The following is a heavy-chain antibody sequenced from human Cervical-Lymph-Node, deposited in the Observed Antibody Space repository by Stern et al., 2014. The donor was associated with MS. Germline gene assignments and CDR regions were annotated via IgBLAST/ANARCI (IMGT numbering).Heavy chain of an antibody. CDR2: IWYDGSNK. V-gene: IGHV3-33*01. Sequence: VQLVESGGGVVQPGRSLRLACAASGFTFSSYGMHWVRQAPDKGLEWVAGIWYDGSNKKYAEPVKGRFTISRDNSKNTLYLQMNSLRAEDTAVYYCARDSSKGGSNYWGQGTLVTVSS. D-gene: IGHD2-2*01. CDR3: ARDSSKGGSNY. J-gene: IGHJ4*02. CDR1: GFTFSSYG.